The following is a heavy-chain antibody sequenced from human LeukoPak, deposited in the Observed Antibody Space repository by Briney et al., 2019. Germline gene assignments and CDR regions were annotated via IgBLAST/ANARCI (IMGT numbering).Heavy chain of an antibody. CDR3: RYEYCSGGSCYLDDAFDI. J-gene: IGHJ3*02. V-gene: IGHV1-69*13. D-gene: IGHD2-15*01. CDR1: GGTFSSYA. Sequence: ASVKVSCKASGGTFSSYAISWVRQAPGQGLEWMGGIITIFGTANYAQKFQGRVTITADESTSTAYMELSSLRSEDTAVYYCRYEYCSGGSCYLDDAFDIWGQGTMVTVSS. CDR2: IITIFGTA.